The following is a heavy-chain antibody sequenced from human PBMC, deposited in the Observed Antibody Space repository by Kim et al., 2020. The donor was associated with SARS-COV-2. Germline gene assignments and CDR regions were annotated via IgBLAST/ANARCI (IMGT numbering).Heavy chain of an antibody. CDR2: FHYTGNT. J-gene: IGHJ6*03. V-gene: IGHV4-39*01. CDR3: GRNGVYLDV. CDR1: GGSIRSGTNT. Sequence: SETLSLTCTVSGGSIRSGTNTWGWIRQPPGMGLEWIATFHYTGNTYYKPSLQSRLTISMDTSRNQFSLTLRSVTAADTAMYFCGRNGVYLDVWGKGTTVTVSS. D-gene: IGHD2-8*01.